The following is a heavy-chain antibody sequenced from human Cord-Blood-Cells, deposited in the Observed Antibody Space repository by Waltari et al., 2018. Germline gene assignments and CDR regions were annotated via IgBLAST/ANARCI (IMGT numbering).Heavy chain of an antibody. Sequence: QVQLVQSGAEVKKPGASVKVSCKASGYTFTGYYMHWVRQAPGQGLEWMGWINPNSGGTNDAQKFQGRVTMTRDTSISTAYMELSRLRSDDTAGYYCARHGVVVVPAAPKNYYYYYMDVWGKGTTVTVSS. CDR3: ARHGVVVVPAAPKNYYYYYMDV. CDR1: GYTFTGYY. J-gene: IGHJ6*03. CDR2: INPNSGGT. V-gene: IGHV1-2*02. D-gene: IGHD2-2*01.